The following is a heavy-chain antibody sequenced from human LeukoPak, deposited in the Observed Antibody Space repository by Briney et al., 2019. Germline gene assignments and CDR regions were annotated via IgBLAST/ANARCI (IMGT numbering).Heavy chain of an antibody. D-gene: IGHD3-22*01. CDR3: ARDTYYYDSSGYIDY. Sequence: GGSLRLSCAASGFTFSSYSMNWVRQAPGKGLEWVSYISSSSSTIYYADSVKGRFTISRDNAKNSLYLQMNSLRAEDTAVYYCARDTYYYDSSGYIDYWGQGTLVTVSS. CDR1: GFTFSSYS. CDR2: ISSSSSTI. J-gene: IGHJ4*02. V-gene: IGHV3-48*01.